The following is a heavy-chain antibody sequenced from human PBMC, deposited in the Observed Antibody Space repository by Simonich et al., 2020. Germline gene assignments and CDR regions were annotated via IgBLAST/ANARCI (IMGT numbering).Heavy chain of an antibody. Sequence: QVQLVQSGAEVKKPGSSVKVSCKASGGTFSSYATSWVRQAPGQWLEWMEGSNPIPGIANNAQTFQGRITITADKSTSTAYMELSSLRSEDTAVYYCARGGLADRRIVYYYYMDVWGKGTTVTVSS. CDR3: ARGGLADRRIVYYYYMDV. D-gene: IGHD2-15*01. V-gene: IGHV1-69*09. CDR1: GGTFSSYA. CDR2: SNPIPGIA. J-gene: IGHJ6*03.